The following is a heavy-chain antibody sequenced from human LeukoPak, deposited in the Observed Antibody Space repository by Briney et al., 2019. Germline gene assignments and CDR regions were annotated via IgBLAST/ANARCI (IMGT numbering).Heavy chain of an antibody. V-gene: IGHV3-21*01. Sequence: GGSLRLSCAASGFTFSSCSMNWVRQAPGKGLEWVSSISSSSSYIYYADSVKGRFTISRDNAKNSLYLQMNSLRAEDTAVYYCARVRADDYGDYGPGDYWGQGTLVTVSS. CDR2: ISSSSSYI. J-gene: IGHJ4*02. CDR3: ARVRADDYGDYGPGDY. CDR1: GFTFSSCS. D-gene: IGHD4-17*01.